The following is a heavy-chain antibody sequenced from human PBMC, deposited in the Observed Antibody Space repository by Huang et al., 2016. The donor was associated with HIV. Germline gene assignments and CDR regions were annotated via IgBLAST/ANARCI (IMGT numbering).Heavy chain of an antibody. J-gene: IGHJ3*01. Sequence: EVQLVQSGAEVKKPGESLKISCTGSGYSFSIYWIAWVRQMPGKGLEWKGIIYPSESKRTYIPSIEGHDSSSVDKSINTVYLHWSSLKASDTAIYYCAKGRRAFDVWGQGTWVTVSS. CDR2: IYPSESKR. V-gene: IGHV5-51*03. CDR3: AKGRRAFDV. CDR1: GYSFSIYW.